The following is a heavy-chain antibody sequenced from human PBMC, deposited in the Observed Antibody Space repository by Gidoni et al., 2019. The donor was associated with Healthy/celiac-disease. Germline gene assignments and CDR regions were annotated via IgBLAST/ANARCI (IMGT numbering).Heavy chain of an antibody. CDR2: ISGSGGST. CDR3: AKGIQLWFFDY. CDR1: GFTFSSYA. J-gene: IGHJ4*02. Sequence: EVQLLESGGGLVQPGGSLRLSCAASGFTFSSYAMSWVLQAPGKGLEWGSAISGSGGSTYYADSVKCRFTISRENSKNTLYLQMNSLRAEDTAVYYCAKGIQLWFFDYWGQGTLVTVSS. V-gene: IGHV3-23*01. D-gene: IGHD5-18*01.